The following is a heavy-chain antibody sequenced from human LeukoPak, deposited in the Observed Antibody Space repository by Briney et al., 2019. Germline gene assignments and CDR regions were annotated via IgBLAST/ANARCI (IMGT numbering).Heavy chain of an antibody. D-gene: IGHD6-19*01. CDR3: ARIEGWSGHNWFDP. CDR2: IYYSGST. V-gene: IGHV4-59*08. Sequence: PSETLSLTCTVSGGSISGYYWSWIRQPPGKGLEWIGYIYYSGSTNYNPSLKSRVTMSVDTSKNQISLKLSSVTAADTAVYYCARIEGWSGHNWFDPWGQGTLVTVSS. J-gene: IGHJ5*02. CDR1: GGSISGYY.